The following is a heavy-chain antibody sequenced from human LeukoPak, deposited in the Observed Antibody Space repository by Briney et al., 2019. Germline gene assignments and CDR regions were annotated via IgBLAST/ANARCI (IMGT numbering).Heavy chain of an antibody. D-gene: IGHD2-2*01. CDR3: ARSSHRYYFDY. Sequence: ASVKVSCKASGYTFTSYAMHWVRQAPGQRLEWMGWINAGNGNTKYSQKFQGRVTITRDTSTSTVYMELSSLRSEDTAVYYCARSSHRYYFDYWGQGTLVTVSS. V-gene: IGHV1-3*01. CDR2: INAGNGNT. CDR1: GYTFTSYA. J-gene: IGHJ4*02.